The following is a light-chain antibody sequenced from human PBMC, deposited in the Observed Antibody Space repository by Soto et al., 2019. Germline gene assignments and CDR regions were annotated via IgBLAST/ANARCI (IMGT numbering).Light chain of an antibody. CDR1: SSDVGGYNY. Sequence: QSVLTQPASVSGSPGQSITISCTGTSSDVGGYNYVSWYQQHPGKAPKLMIYDVSNRPSGVSNRFSGSKSGNTASLTISGLQAEDEADYYCSSYTSSSTPYDFGTGTKVTAL. V-gene: IGLV2-14*01. CDR3: SSYTSSSTPYD. CDR2: DVS. J-gene: IGLJ1*01.